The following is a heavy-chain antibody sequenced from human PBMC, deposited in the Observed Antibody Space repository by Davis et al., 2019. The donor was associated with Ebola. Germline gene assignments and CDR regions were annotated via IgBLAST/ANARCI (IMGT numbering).Heavy chain of an antibody. CDR2: ISSDGGIT. V-gene: IGHV3-74*01. J-gene: IGHJ4*02. Sequence: SLKISCAASRFTFNKYWMHWVRQAAGKGLVYVSLISSDGGITSYADSVKGRFTTCRDNAKSTLYLQMNSLTAEDTAVYYCVRTTYGAPEYWGPGTLVTVSS. CDR3: VRTTYGAPEY. CDR1: RFTFNKYW. D-gene: IGHD4-17*01.